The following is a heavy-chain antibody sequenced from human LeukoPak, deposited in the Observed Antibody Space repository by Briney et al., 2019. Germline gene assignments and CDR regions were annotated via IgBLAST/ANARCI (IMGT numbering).Heavy chain of an antibody. J-gene: IGHJ4*02. CDR3: ARLEGYCSGGSCYLYYFDY. D-gene: IGHD2-15*01. CDR1: GGSISSYY. Sequence: SETLSLTCTVSGGSISSYYWSWIRQPPGKGLEWIGYIYYSGSTNYNPSLKSRVTISVDTSKSQFSLKVSSVTAADTAVYYCARLEGYCSGGSCYLYYFDYWGQGTLVTVSS. V-gene: IGHV4-59*08. CDR2: IYYSGST.